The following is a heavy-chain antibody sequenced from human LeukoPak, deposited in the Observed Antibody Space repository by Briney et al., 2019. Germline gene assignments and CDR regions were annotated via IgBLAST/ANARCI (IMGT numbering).Heavy chain of an antibody. CDR2: IYHSGST. CDR3: ARTHDYGDYVFDY. CDR1: GYSISNDYY. D-gene: IGHD4-17*01. Sequence: SETLSLTCTVSGYSISNDYYWGWIRQSPGKGLEWIGSIYHSGSTYYNPSLKSRVTISVDTSKNQFSLKLSSVTAADTAVYYCARTHDYGDYVFDYWGQGTLVTVSS. V-gene: IGHV4-38-2*02. J-gene: IGHJ4*02.